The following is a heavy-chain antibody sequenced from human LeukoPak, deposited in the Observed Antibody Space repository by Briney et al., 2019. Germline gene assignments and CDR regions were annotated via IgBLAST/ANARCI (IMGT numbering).Heavy chain of an antibody. Sequence: SETLSLTCTVSGGSISSSSYYWGWIRQPPGKGLEWIGSIYYSGSTYYNPSLKSRVTISVDTSKNQFSLKLSSVIAADTAVYYCARGPYGSLGSWGQGTLVTVSS. CDR3: ARGPYGSLGS. J-gene: IGHJ5*01. D-gene: IGHD6-19*01. CDR1: GGSISSSSYY. CDR2: IYYSGST. V-gene: IGHV4-39*01.